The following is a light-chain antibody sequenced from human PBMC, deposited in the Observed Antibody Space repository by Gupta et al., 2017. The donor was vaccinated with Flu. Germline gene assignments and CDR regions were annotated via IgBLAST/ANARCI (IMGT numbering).Light chain of an antibody. CDR2: DTS. J-gene: IGKJ4*01. Sequence: RATLACRASQSVSGNLAWYQHQPGQVPRLLIYDTSKRAAGIPARFSGSGSETDFTLTISSLEPEDLGIYDCQLRTNGPPGATFGGGTKVDI. V-gene: IGKV3-11*01. CDR3: QLRTNGPPGAT. CDR1: QSVSGN.